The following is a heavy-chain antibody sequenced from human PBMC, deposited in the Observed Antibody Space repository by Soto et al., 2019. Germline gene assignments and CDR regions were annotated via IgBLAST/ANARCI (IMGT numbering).Heavy chain of an antibody. J-gene: IGHJ6*02. CDR3: SKERGGLVHTDTLDV. Sequence: EVQLLESGGGLVQPGGSLRLSCAASGYIFTYYAMSWVRQAPGKGLEWVSGIGGSGGGTHYADSVKGRFTISRDNSKNTLYLQMNSLRVEDTAEYYCSKERGGLVHTDTLDVWGQGTTVTVSS. CDR2: IGGSGGGT. CDR1: GYIFTYYA. V-gene: IGHV3-23*01. D-gene: IGHD3-16*01.